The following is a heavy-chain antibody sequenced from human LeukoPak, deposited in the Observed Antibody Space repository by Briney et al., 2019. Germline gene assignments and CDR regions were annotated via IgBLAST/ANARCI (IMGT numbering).Heavy chain of an antibody. CDR3: AKVQDGSFWYEYFQH. Sequence: GGSLRLSCAASGFTFSSYSMNWVRQAPGKGLEWVSYISSSSSTIYYADSVKGRFTISRDNAKNSLFLQMNSLRAEDTAIYYCAKVQDGSFWYEYFQHWGQGTLVTVSS. CDR1: GFTFSSYS. V-gene: IGHV3-48*04. J-gene: IGHJ1*01. CDR2: ISSSSSTI. D-gene: IGHD6-19*01.